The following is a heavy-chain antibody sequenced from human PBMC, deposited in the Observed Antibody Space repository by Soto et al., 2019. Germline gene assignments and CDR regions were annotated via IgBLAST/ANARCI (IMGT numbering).Heavy chain of an antibody. V-gene: IGHV1-8*01. CDR2: MNPNSGNT. CDR3: ARSSSVCSGGSCHSY. Sequence: ASVKVSCKASGGTFSSYDINWVRKATGQGLEWMGWMNPNSGNTGYAQKFQGRVTMTRNTSISTAYMELSSLRSEDTAVYYCARSSSVCSGGSCHSYWGQGTLVTVSS. J-gene: IGHJ4*02. D-gene: IGHD2-15*01. CDR1: GGTFSSYD.